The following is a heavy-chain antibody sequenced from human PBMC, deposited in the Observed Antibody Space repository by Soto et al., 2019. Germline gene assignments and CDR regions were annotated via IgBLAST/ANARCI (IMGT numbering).Heavy chain of an antibody. Sequence: SETLSLTCAVYGGSFSGYYWSWIRQPPGKGLEWIGDIYHSGSTNYNPSLKSRVTISVDTSKNQFSLKLSSVTAADTAVYYCARKARLTTALYYYYYGMDVWGQGTTVTVSS. V-gene: IGHV4-34*01. J-gene: IGHJ6*02. CDR1: GGSFSGYY. CDR2: IYHSGST. CDR3: ARKARLTTALYYYYYGMDV. D-gene: IGHD4-17*01.